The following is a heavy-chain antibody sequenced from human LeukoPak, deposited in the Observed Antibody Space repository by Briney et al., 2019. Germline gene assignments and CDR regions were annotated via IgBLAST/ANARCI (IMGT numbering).Heavy chain of an antibody. V-gene: IGHV3-15*01. CDR1: GFTFSNAW. CDR3: TTAPSLTDAFDI. CDR2: IKSKTDGGTT. Sequence: GGSLRLSCAASGFTFSNAWMSCVRQAPGKGLECGGRIKSKTDGGTTDYAAPVKGRFTIARDDSKNTLYLQMNSLKTEDTAVYYCTTAPSLTDAFDIWGQGTMVTVSS. J-gene: IGHJ3*02.